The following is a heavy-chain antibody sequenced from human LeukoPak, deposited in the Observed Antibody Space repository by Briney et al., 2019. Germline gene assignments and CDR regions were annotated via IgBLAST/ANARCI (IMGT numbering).Heavy chain of an antibody. D-gene: IGHD4-11*01. J-gene: IGHJ6*02. CDR2: IYYRGST. Sequence: SETLSLTCTVSGGSISSYYWSWIRQPPGKGPEWIGYIYYRGSTTFNPSLKSRVTISVDASKKQFSLKLSSVTAADTAVYYCARGDYRSSYYYYGMDVWGQGTTVTVSS. CDR3: ARGDYRSSYYYYGMDV. V-gene: IGHV4-59*01. CDR1: GGSISSYY.